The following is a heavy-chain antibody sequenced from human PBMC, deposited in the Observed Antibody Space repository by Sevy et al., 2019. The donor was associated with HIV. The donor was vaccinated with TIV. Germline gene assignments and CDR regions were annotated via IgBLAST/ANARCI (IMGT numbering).Heavy chain of an antibody. CDR2: ISGSGGST. D-gene: IGHD2-2*01. CDR3: AKVLYCSSTSCYHFDY. Sequence: GGSLRLSCAASGFTFSSYAMSWVRQAPGKGLEWVSAISGSGGSTYYADSVKGRFTISRDNSKNPLYLQMNSLRAEDTAVYYCAKVLYCSSTSCYHFDYWGQGTLVTVSS. CDR1: GFTFSSYA. V-gene: IGHV3-23*01. J-gene: IGHJ4*02.